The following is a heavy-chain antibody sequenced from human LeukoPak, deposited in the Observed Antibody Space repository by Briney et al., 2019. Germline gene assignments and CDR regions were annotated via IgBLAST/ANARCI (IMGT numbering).Heavy chain of an antibody. CDR1: GGTFSSYA. D-gene: IGHD6-6*01. J-gene: IGHJ4*02. Sequence: GASVKVSCKASGGTFSSYAISWVRQAPGQGLEWMGGIIPILGTANYAQKFQGRVTITTDESTSTAYMELSSLRSEDTAVYYCAVTYSSSSGDYWGQGTLVTVSS. V-gene: IGHV1-69*05. CDR2: IIPILGTA. CDR3: AVTYSSSSGDY.